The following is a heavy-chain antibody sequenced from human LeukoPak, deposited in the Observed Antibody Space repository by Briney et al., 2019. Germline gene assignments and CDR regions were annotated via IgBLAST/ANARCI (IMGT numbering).Heavy chain of an antibody. CDR3: ARDRAKWLRFFDYYYGMDV. Sequence: SVKVSCKAPGGTFSSYAISWVRQAPGQGLEWMGRIIPILGIANYAQKFQGRVTITADKSTSTAYMELSSLRSEDTAVYYCARDRAKWLRFFDYYYGMDVWGQGTTVTVSS. D-gene: IGHD5-12*01. CDR2: IIPILGIA. V-gene: IGHV1-69*04. J-gene: IGHJ6*02. CDR1: GGTFSSYA.